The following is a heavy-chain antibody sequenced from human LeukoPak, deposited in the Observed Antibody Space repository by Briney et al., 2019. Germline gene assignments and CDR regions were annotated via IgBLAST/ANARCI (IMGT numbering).Heavy chain of an antibody. CDR3: ARGNTYDFRSGYYADNWFDP. Sequence: SETLSLTCNVSGVSISTFYWTWIRQPPGRELEWIGYIYYSGSTNYNPSLKSRVTISVDTSKNQFSLKLSSVTAADTAVYYCARGNTYDFRSGYYADNWFDPWGQGTLVTVSS. D-gene: IGHD3-3*01. CDR2: IYYSGST. V-gene: IGHV4-59*01. CDR1: GVSISTFY. J-gene: IGHJ5*02.